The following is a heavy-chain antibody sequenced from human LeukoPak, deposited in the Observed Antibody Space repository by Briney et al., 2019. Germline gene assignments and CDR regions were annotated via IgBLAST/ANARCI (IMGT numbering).Heavy chain of an antibody. D-gene: IGHD6-19*01. V-gene: IGHV3-48*02. CDR1: GFTFSGYS. CDR3: ARRGVAVTHFDL. J-gene: IGHJ2*01. Sequence: GGSLRLSCAASGFTFSGYSMNWVRQAPGKGLDWVSSTSGSGETIYYADSAKGRFTISRDNAKNSLYLQMNTLRDEDTAVYYCARRGVAVTHFDLWGRGTLVTVSS. CDR2: TSGSGETI.